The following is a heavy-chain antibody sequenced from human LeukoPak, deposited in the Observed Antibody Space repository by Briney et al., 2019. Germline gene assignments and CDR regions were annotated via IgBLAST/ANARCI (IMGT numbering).Heavy chain of an antibody. V-gene: IGHV3-30*02. J-gene: IGHJ4*02. CDR3: AKDYYGSGSYYENFDY. Sequence: GGSLRLSCAASGFTFSSYVMHWVRPAPGKGPGWVAFLRYDGSNKYYADSVKGRFTISRDNSKNTLYLQMNSLRAEDTAVYYCAKDYYGSGSYYENFDYWGQGTLVTVSS. CDR2: LRYDGSNK. CDR1: GFTFSSYV. D-gene: IGHD3-10*01.